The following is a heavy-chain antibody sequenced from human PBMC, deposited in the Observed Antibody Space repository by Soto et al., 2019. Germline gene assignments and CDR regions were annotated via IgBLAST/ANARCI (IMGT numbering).Heavy chain of an antibody. Sequence: GGSLRLSCAASGFTFSSYAMHWVRQAPGKGLEWVAVISYDGSNKYYADSVKGRFTISRDNSKNTLYLQMNSLRAEDTAVYYCARVDVVVTAATSFNRFDPWGQGTLVTVYS. CDR1: GFTFSSYA. D-gene: IGHD2-2*01. J-gene: IGHJ5*02. CDR3: ARVDVVVTAATSFNRFDP. CDR2: ISYDGSNK. V-gene: IGHV3-30-3*01.